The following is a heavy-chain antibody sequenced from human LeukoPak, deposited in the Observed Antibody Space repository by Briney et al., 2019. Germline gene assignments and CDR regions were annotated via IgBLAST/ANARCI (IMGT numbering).Heavy chain of an antibody. CDR2: IYYSGST. CDR1: GGSISSYC. CDR3: ARDLSIVVVPAASGGMDV. Sequence: PSETLSLTCTVSGGSISSYCWSWIRQPPGKGLEWIGYIYYSGSTNYNPSLKSRVTISVDTSKNQFSLKLSSVTAADTAVYYCARDLSIVVVPAASGGMDVWGQGTTVTVSS. J-gene: IGHJ6*02. D-gene: IGHD2-2*01. V-gene: IGHV4-59*01.